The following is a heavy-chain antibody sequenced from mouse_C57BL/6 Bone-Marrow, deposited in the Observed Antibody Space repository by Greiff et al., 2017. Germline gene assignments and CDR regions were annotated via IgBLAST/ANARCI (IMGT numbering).Heavy chain of an antibody. CDR1: GFTFSSYA. CDR2: ISDGGSYT. J-gene: IGHJ2*01. CDR3: SRYKVYSNYDY. D-gene: IGHD2-5*01. V-gene: IGHV5-4*01. Sequence: EVQGVESGGGLVKPGGSLKLSCAASGFTFSSYAMSWVRQTPEKRLEWVATISDGGSYTYYPDNVKGRFTISRDNAKNNLYLQMSHLKSEDTAMYYCSRYKVYSNYDYWGQGTTLTVSS.